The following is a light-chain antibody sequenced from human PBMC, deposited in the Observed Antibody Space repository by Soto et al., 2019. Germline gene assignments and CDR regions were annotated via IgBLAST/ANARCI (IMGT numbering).Light chain of an antibody. V-gene: IGKV1-39*01. CDR1: ETISTY. CDR3: QQGHSNPIT. CDR2: AAS. Sequence: DIQMTQSPSSLSASVGDRVTITCRTSETISTYVNWYQKKQGKAHKLLIYAASSLQSGVPSRFSGSGSGTAVTITISSLQPEDFETYYCQQGHSNPITLGQGTRLEIK. J-gene: IGKJ5*01.